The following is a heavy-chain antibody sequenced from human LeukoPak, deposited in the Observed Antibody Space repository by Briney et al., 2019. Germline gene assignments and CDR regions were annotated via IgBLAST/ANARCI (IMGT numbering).Heavy chain of an antibody. D-gene: IGHD2-21*02. CDR1: GFTVSSNY. J-gene: IGHJ4*02. Sequence: PGGSLRLSCAASGFTVSSNYMSWVRQAPGKGLEWVSVIYSGGSTYYADSVKGRFTISRDNSKNTLYLQMNSLRAEDTAVYYCAKTADWDLAYCGGDCYRASSAYFDYWGQGTLVTVSS. V-gene: IGHV3-66*02. CDR2: IYSGGST. CDR3: AKTADWDLAYCGGDCYRASSAYFDY.